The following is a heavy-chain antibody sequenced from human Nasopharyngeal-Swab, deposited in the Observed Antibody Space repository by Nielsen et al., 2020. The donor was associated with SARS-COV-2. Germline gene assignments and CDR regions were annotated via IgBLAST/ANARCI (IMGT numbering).Heavy chain of an antibody. D-gene: IGHD6-19*01. CDR1: GYTFTGYY. J-gene: IGHJ4*02. CDR2: INPNSGGT. Sequence: ASVTVSCKASGYTFTGYYMHWVRQAPGQGLEWMGRINPNSGGTNYAQKFQGRVTMTRDTSISTAYMELSRLRSDDTAVYYCARRYSSGSRGGLDYWGQGTLVTVSS. V-gene: IGHV1-2*06. CDR3: ARRYSSGSRGGLDY.